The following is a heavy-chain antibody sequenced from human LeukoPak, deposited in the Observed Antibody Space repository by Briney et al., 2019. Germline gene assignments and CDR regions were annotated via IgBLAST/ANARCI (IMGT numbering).Heavy chain of an antibody. CDR2: ISAYNGNT. D-gene: IGHD2-2*02. J-gene: IGHJ4*02. Sequence: APVKVSCKASGYTFTSYGISWVRQAPGQGLEWMGWISAYNGNTNYAQKLQGRVTMTTDTSTSTAYMDLRSLRSDDTAVYYCARDKGRYCSSTSCFTYHYWGQGTLVTVSS. CDR3: ARDKGRYCSSTSCFTYHY. V-gene: IGHV1-18*01. CDR1: GYTFTSYG.